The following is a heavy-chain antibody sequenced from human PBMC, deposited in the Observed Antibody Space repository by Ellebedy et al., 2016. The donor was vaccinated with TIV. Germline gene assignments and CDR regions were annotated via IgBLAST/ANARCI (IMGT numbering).Heavy chain of an antibody. V-gene: IGHV3-7*03. CDR1: GFTFGSYW. CDR3: ARDKLIGDSYFEY. D-gene: IGHD7-27*01. J-gene: IGHJ4*02. Sequence: GESLKISCAASGFTFGSYWMTWVRQAPGKGLDWVANINQDGSEKYCVDSVKGRFTISRDNAKNSLYLQMNSLRAEDTAVYYCARDKLIGDSYFEYWGQGALVTVSS. CDR2: INQDGSEK.